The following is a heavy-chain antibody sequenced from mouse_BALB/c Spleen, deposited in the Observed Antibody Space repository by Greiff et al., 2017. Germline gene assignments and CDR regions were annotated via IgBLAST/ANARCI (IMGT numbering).Heavy chain of an antibody. D-gene: IGHD4-1*01. CDR2: IYPGSGNT. V-gene: IGHV1-63*01. CDR3: ASWDYFDY. J-gene: IGHJ2*01. Sequence: VQLQQSGAELVRPGTSVKISCKASGYAFTNYWLRWVKQRPGHGLEWIGDIYPGSGNTYYNEKFKGKATLTADKSSSTAYMQLSSLTSEDSAVYFCASWDYFDYWGQGTTLTVSS. CDR1: GYAFTNYW.